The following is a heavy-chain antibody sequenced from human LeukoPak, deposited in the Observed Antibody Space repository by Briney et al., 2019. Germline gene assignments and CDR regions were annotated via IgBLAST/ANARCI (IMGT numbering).Heavy chain of an antibody. V-gene: IGHV3-48*04. CDR1: GFTFSSYS. J-gene: IGHJ3*02. Sequence: GGSLRLSCAASGFTFSSYSMNWVRQAPGKGLEWVSYISSSSSTIYYADSVKGRFTISRDNAKNSLYLQMNSLRAEDTAVYYCARDQRYFDWLSMAGYRAAFDIWGQGTMVTVSS. CDR2: ISSSSSTI. CDR3: ARDQRYFDWLSMAGYRAAFDI. D-gene: IGHD3-9*01.